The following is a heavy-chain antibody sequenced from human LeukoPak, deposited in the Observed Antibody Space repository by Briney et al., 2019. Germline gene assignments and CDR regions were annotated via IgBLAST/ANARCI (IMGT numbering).Heavy chain of an antibody. CDR1: GFTFSNYA. D-gene: IGHD3-22*01. CDR3: ARQQFDSSGYYFDY. Sequence: PGESLRLSCAASGFTFSNYAMSWVRQAPGQGLEWVSGISGSGGSTYYADSVKGRFTISRDNSKNTLFLLMNSLRAEDTAVYYCARQQFDSSGYYFDYWGQGTLVTVSS. J-gene: IGHJ4*02. CDR2: ISGSGGST. V-gene: IGHV3-23*01.